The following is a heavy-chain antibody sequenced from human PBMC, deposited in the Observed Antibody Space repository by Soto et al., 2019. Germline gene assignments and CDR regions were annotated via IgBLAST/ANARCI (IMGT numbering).Heavy chain of an antibody. V-gene: IGHV3-74*01. J-gene: IGHJ6*03. D-gene: IGHD1-1*01. Sequence: GWSLRLSCTSSLFTFNRYWMHLVLHAPGKLLVWVSRIKNDGSSTSYADSVKGRFSISRDNGKNTLYLQMNSLRVEDTAVYYCAKFDDDYYYMEAWGKGTTVTVSS. CDR2: IKNDGSST. CDR1: LFTFNRYW. CDR3: AKFDDDYYYMEA.